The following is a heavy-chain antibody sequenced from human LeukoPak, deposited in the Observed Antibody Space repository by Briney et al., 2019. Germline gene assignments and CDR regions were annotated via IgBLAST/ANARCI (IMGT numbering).Heavy chain of an antibody. CDR1: GGSISSSSYY. CDR3: ARQRADYFYHYLDV. CDR2: VYYGGNT. J-gene: IGHJ6*03. V-gene: IGHV4-39*01. Sequence: PSETLSLICTVSGGSISSSSYYWDWIRQPPGKSLEWIGNVYYGGNTFYNSSLESRVTISVDMSKNQFSLKLTSLTAADTAVYYCARQRADYFYHYLDVWGKGTSVTVSS.